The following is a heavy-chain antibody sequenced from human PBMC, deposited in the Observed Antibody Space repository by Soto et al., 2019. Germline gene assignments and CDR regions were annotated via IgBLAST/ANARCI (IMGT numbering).Heavy chain of an antibody. J-gene: IGHJ4*02. D-gene: IGHD4-17*01. V-gene: IGHV5-51*01. CDR3: ARRHYEGQGFDY. CDR2: IYPGDFTI. Sequence: AESLNTSCMVSGYSFTNFWIGWVLQMPGKGLEWMGIIYPGDFTIKYSPSFQGQVTISADRSINTAYLQWSSLKPSDTAIYYCARRHYEGQGFDYWGQGTVVTVSS. CDR1: GYSFTNFW.